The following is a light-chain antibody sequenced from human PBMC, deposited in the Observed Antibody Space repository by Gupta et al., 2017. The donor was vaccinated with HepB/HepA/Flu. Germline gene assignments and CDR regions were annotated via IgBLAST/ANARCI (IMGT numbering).Light chain of an antibody. CDR1: QSVSNN. V-gene: IGKV3-15*01. CDR3: MHFKNWPST. J-gene: IGKJ4*01. Sequence: EILMTQSPATLSVSPGEGATLSCRASQSVSNNLDWYQQKPGQAPRLLIYSASNRATGIPARFSGSGSGTNFTLTISSLQSEDFAVYYCMHFKNWPSTFGRGTKVEIK. CDR2: SAS.